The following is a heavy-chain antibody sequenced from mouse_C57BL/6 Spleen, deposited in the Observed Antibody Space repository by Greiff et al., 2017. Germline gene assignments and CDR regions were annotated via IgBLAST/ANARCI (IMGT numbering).Heavy chain of an antibody. J-gene: IGHJ2*01. Sequence: EVKVEESGGGLVQPGGSMKLSCAASGFTFSDAWMDWVRQSPEKGLEWVAEIRNKANNHATYYAESVRGRFTISRDDSNSSVYLQMDSLRAEDTGIYYCTRRGGGVYCFDYWGQGTTLTVSS. CDR3: TRRGGGVYCFDY. CDR1: GFTFSDAW. CDR2: IRNKANNHAT. V-gene: IGHV6-6*01.